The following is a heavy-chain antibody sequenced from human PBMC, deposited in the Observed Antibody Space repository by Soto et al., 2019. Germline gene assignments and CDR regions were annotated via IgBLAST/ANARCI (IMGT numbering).Heavy chain of an antibody. V-gene: IGHV3-9*01. CDR1: GFTFDDYA. J-gene: IGHJ4*02. Sequence: EVQLVESGGGLVQPGRSLRLSCAASGFTFDDYAMHWVRQAPGKGLEWVSGISWNSGSIGYADSVKGRFTISRDNAKNSLYLQMNSMRAEDTALYYCAKWTLPAYNWNSLYYFDYSGQGTLVTASS. D-gene: IGHD1-7*01. CDR3: AKWTLPAYNWNSLYYFDY. CDR2: ISWNSGSI.